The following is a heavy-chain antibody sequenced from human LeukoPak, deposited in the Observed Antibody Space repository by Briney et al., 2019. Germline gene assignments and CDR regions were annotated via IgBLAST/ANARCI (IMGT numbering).Heavy chain of an antibody. CDR1: GYTFASYG. CDR3: ARDEYYYGSGKND. J-gene: IGHJ4*02. Sequence: GASVKVSCKASGYTFASYGISWVRQAPGQGLEWMGWISAYNGNTNYAQKLQGRVTMTTDTSTSTAYMELRSLRSDDTAVYDCARDEYYYGSGKNDWGQGTLVTVSS. D-gene: IGHD3-10*01. CDR2: ISAYNGNT. V-gene: IGHV1-18*01.